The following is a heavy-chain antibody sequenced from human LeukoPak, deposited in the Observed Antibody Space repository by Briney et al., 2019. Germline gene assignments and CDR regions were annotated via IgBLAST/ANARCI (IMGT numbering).Heavy chain of an antibody. CDR3: ARVPYSSSWYAFDI. V-gene: IGHV4-4*07. J-gene: IGHJ3*02. D-gene: IGHD6-13*01. CDR2: IYTSGST. CDR1: GGSISSYY. Sequence: PSETLSLTCTVSGGSISSYYWSWIRQPAGKGLEWIGRIYTSGSTNYNPSLKSRVTMSVDTSKNQFSLKLSSMTAADTAVYYCARVPYSSSWYAFDIWGQGTMVTVSS.